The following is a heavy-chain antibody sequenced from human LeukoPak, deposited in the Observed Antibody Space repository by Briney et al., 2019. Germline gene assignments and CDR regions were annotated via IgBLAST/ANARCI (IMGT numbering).Heavy chain of an antibody. D-gene: IGHD3-22*01. Sequence: GGSLRLSCTASGFTFSSYSMNWVRQAPGKGLEWVSSISSSSSSYKYYADSVKGRFTISRDNSKNTLYLQMNCLRAEDTAVYYCAKALIAVRRDAFDIWGQGTMVTVSS. CDR2: ISSSSSSYK. CDR1: GFTFSSYS. J-gene: IGHJ3*02. V-gene: IGHV3-21*04. CDR3: AKALIAVRRDAFDI.